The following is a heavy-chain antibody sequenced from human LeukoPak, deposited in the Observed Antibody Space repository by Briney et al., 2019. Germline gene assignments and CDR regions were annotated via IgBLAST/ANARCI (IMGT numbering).Heavy chain of an antibody. CDR1: GFTFSDYY. CDR2: ITSSSGYT. D-gene: IGHD2-15*01. Sequence: PGGSLRLSCAASGFTFSDYYMTWIRQAPGKGLQWVSYITSSSGYTNYAESVKGRFTISRDNAKNSLYLQMNSLRAEDTAVYYCARGSALEAGTDYWGQGTLVTVSS. CDR3: ARGSALEAGTDY. J-gene: IGHJ4*02. V-gene: IGHV3-11*06.